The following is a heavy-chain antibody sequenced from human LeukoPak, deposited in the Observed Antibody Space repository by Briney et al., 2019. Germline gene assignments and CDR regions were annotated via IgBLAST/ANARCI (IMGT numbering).Heavy chain of an antibody. V-gene: IGHV1-8*02. J-gene: IGHJ4*02. CDR1: GYTFTDYY. CDR2: MNPNSGNT. D-gene: IGHD3-10*01. CDR3: AGADSGEIDY. Sequence: ASVKVSCKASGYTFTDYYMHWVRQATGQGLEWMGWMNPNSGNTGYAQKFQGRVTMTRNTSISTAYMELSSLRSEDTAVYYCAGADSGEIDYWGQGTLVTVSS.